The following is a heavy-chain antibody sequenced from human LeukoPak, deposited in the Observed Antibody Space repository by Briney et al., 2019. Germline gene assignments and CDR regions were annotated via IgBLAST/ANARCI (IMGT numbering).Heavy chain of an antibody. CDR2: ISYDGSNK. CDR1: GFTFSSYA. Sequence: EPGGSLRLSCAASGFTFSSYAMHWVRQAPGKGLEWVAVISYDGSNKYYADSVKGRFTISRDNSKNTLYLQMNSLRAEDTAVYYCARVYDSIRPFDYWGQGTLVTVSS. D-gene: IGHD3-22*01. CDR3: ARVYDSIRPFDY. V-gene: IGHV3-30-3*01. J-gene: IGHJ4*02.